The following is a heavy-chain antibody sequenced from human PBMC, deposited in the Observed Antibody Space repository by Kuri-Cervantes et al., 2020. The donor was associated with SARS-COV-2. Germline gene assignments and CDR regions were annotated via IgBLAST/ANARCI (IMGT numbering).Heavy chain of an antibody. V-gene: IGHV4-34*01. J-gene: IGHJ6*02. CDR3: ARGYCSSTSCLPVDYYGMDV. D-gene: IGHD2-2*01. Sequence: ESLKISCVVYGGSFSTYYWSWVRQPPGKGLEWIGEINHSGSTNYNPSLKSRGTISVDTSKNQFSLKLSSVTAADTAVYYCARGYCSSTSCLPVDYYGMDVWGQGTTVTVSS. CDR2: INHSGST. CDR1: GGSFSTYY.